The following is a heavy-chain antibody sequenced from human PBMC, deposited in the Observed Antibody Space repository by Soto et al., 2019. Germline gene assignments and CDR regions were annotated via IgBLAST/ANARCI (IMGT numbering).Heavy chain of an antibody. CDR2: IYTSGST. CDR3: ARESYYYGSGSPKNRLDP. J-gene: IGHJ5*02. CDR1: GGSISSYY. D-gene: IGHD3-10*01. Sequence: SETLSLTCTVSGGSISSYYWSWIRQPAGKGLEWIGRIYTSGSTNYSPSLKSRVTMSVDTSKNQFSLKLSSVTAADTAVYYCARESYYYGSGSPKNRLDPWGQGTLVTVSS. V-gene: IGHV4-4*07.